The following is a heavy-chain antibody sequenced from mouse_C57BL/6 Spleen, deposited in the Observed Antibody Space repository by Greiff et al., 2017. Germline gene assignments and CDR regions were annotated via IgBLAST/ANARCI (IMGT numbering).Heavy chain of an antibody. V-gene: IGHV1-7*01. CDR2: INPSSGYT. Sequence: QVHVKQSGAELAKPGASVKLSCKASGYTFTSYWMHWVKQRPGQGLEWIGYINPSSGYTKYNQKFKDKATLTADKSTSTAYMQLSSLTYEDSAVYYCARGGDPYFDVWGTGTTVTVSS. J-gene: IGHJ1*03. CDR1: GYTFTSYW. CDR3: ARGGDPYFDV.